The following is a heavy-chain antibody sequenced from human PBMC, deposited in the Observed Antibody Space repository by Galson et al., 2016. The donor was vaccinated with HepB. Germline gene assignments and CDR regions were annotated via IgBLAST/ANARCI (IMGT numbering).Heavy chain of an antibody. CDR3: ARRAAAGNFDY. D-gene: IGHD6-13*01. V-gene: IGHV4-39*07. Sequence: SETLSLTCTVFGGSISNSNYYWGWIRQPPGKGLEWIGSIYYSGSTYYNPSLNSRVTISVDTSKNQFSLKLSSVTAADTAVYYCARRAAAGNFDYWGQGTLVTVSS. CDR1: GGSISNSNYY. J-gene: IGHJ4*02. CDR2: IYYSGST.